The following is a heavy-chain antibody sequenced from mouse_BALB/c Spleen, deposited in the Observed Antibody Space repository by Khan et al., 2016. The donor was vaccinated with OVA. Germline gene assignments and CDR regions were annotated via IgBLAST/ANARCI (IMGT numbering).Heavy chain of an antibody. CDR3: TRDRIMRAEYFDY. CDR1: GFTFSTYT. CDR2: ISSGSSYT. Sequence: EVELVESGGGLVKPGGSLNLSCAASGFTFSTYTMSWVRQTPEKRLEWVATISSGSSYTFYPDSVKGRFTISRDNAMNTLNLQMSNLKSEDTAMYYCTRDRIMRAEYFDYWGQGTTLTVSS. V-gene: IGHV5-6-4*01. D-gene: IGHD3-3*01. J-gene: IGHJ2*01.